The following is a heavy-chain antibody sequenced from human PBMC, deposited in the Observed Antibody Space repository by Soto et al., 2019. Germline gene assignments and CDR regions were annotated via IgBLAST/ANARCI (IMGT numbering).Heavy chain of an antibody. J-gene: IGHJ5*02. CDR1: GFTFSSYW. CDR3: ARDPILTGYYGVAPGGTSGGWFDP. V-gene: IGHV3-74*01. Sequence: GGSLRLSCAASGFTFSSYWMHWVRQAPGKGLVWVSRINSDGSSTSYADSVKGRFTISRDNSKNTLYLQMNSLRAEDTAVYYCARDPILTGYYGVAPGGTSGGWFDPWGQGTLVTVSS. CDR2: INSDGSST. D-gene: IGHD3-9*01.